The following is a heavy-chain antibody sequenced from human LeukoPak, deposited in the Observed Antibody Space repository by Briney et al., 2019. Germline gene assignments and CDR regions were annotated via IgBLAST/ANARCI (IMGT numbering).Heavy chain of an antibody. CDR1: GYTFTSYY. V-gene: IGHV1-2*02. J-gene: IGHJ4*02. CDR2: IYPNSGAT. Sequence: ASVKVSCKASGYTFTSYYMHWVRQAPGQGLEWMGYIYPNSGATKYAQKFQGKVTMTRDTSISTAYMELSGLRSDDTAVYYCGTLLSNGPFDYWGQGSLVTVSS. CDR3: GTLLSNGPFDY.